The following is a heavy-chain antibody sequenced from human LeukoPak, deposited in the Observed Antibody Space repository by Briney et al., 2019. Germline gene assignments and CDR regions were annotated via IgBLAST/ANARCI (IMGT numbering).Heavy chain of an antibody. CDR3: ARDREEGLFDP. CDR2: IKQDGSEK. V-gene: IGHV3-7*01. Sequence: GGSLRLSCAASGFTFSSYWMSWVRQAPGRGLEWVANIKQDGSEKYYVDSVKGRFTISRDNAKNSLYLQMNSLRAEDTAVYYCARDREEGLFDPWGQGTLVTVSS. J-gene: IGHJ5*02. D-gene: IGHD1-26*01. CDR1: GFTFSSYW.